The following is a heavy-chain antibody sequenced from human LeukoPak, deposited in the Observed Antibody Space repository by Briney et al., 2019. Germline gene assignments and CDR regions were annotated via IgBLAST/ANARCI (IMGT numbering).Heavy chain of an antibody. CDR2: INHSGTT. V-gene: IGHV4-34*01. Sequence: PSETLSLTCAVYGGPFSGYYWSWIRQPPGKGLEWIWQINHSGTTNYNPSLKSRVTISIDTSKNQFSLKLSSVTAADTAVYYCARGGIAAAGPPFDYWGQGTLVTVSS. J-gene: IGHJ4*02. D-gene: IGHD6-13*01. CDR3: ARGGIAAAGPPFDY. CDR1: GGPFSGYY.